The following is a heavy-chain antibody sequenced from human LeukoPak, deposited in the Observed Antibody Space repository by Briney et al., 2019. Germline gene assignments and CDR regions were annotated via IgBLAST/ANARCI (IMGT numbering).Heavy chain of an antibody. Sequence: PGASVKVSCKSSGYIFSAYHMHWVRQAPGQGLEWMGWISPNSGGTRYAQKFQGRVTMTRDTSTSTAYMEISRLRSDDTAVYYCARGAGYSGYDLDHWGQGTLVTVSS. V-gene: IGHV1-2*02. CDR1: GYIFSAYH. J-gene: IGHJ4*02. CDR3: ARGAGYSGYDLDH. CDR2: ISPNSGGT. D-gene: IGHD5-12*01.